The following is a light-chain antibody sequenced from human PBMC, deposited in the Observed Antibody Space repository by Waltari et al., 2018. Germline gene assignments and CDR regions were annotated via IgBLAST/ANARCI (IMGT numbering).Light chain of an antibody. V-gene: IGLV2-23*02. CDR2: DVD. CDR3: CSYAGRGTFV. J-gene: IGLJ1*01. Sequence: QSALSQPASVSGSPGQSVTVSCTGSSSAVGDSYFVSCYRQHPGKAPGLMNHDVDKRPSGVSNRFSGSKSGNTASLTISGLQAEDQADYYCCSYAGRGTFVFGTGTQVTVL. CDR1: SSAVGDSYF.